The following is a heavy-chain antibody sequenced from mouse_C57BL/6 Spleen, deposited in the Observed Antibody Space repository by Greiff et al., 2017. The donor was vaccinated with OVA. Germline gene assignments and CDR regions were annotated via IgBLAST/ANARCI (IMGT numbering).Heavy chain of an antibody. V-gene: IGHV1-26*01. Sequence: EVQLQQSGPELVKPGASVKISCKASGYTFTDYYMNWVKQSHGKSLEWIGDINPNNGGTSYNQKFKGKATLTVDKSSSTAYMELRSLTSEDSAVYYCASSYYEDYWGQGTTLTVSS. CDR2: INPNNGGT. D-gene: IGHD1-1*01. CDR1: GYTFTDYY. CDR3: ASSYYEDY. J-gene: IGHJ2*01.